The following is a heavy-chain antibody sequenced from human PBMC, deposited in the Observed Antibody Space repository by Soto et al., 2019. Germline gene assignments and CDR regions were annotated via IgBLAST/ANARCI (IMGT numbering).Heavy chain of an antibody. Sequence: QVQLVQSGAEVKKPGSSVKVSCKASGGTFSSYAISWVRQAPGQGLEWMGGIIPIFGTANYAQKFQGRVTITADESTSTAYMELRSLRSEDTAVYYCARSLAVAGMVGMCGYAGCGSFDIWGQGTMVTVSS. CDR1: GGTFSSYA. D-gene: IGHD6-19*01. CDR2: IIPIFGTA. V-gene: IGHV1-69*12. J-gene: IGHJ3*02. CDR3: ARSLAVAGMVGMCGYAGCGSFDI.